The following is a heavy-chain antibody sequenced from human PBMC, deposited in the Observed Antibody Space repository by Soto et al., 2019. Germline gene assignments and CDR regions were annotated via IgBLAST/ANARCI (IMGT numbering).Heavy chain of an antibody. D-gene: IGHD1-26*01. Sequence: EVQLVESGGGLVKPGGSLRLSCVASGFTFSSYSMNWGRQAPGKGLEWISTISSSISYIYYADAVKGRFTNSRDNAKNALYLQMNRLRAEDTAVYYCARVLLPVGFEYWGQGTLVTVSS. CDR1: GFTFSSYS. CDR2: ISSSISYI. V-gene: IGHV3-21*01. J-gene: IGHJ4*02. CDR3: ARVLLPVGFEY.